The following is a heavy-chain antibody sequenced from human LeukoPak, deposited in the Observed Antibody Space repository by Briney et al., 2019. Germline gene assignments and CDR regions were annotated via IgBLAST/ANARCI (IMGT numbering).Heavy chain of an antibody. J-gene: IGHJ4*02. CDR3: ARDGYSSSFVY. V-gene: IGHV3-74*01. CDR1: GFTFISYW. CDR2: INADGTNT. D-gene: IGHD5-12*01. Sequence: PGGSLRLSCAASGFTFISYWMHWVRQAPGKGLVWVSHINADGTNTTYADTVKGRFTISRDDAKNTLYLQMNSLRAEDTAVYYCARDGYSSSFVYWGQGTLVTVSS.